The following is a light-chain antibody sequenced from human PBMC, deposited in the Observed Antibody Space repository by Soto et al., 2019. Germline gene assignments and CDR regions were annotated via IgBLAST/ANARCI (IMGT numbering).Light chain of an antibody. Sequence: EIVLTQSPGTLSLSPGERATLSCRASQSVSSSYLAWYQQKPDQAPRLLIYGTSIKATDIPDRFSGSGSETDFTLTIIRLETEDFAVYFCQDYGGSPLVTFDQETRLEIK. V-gene: IGKV3-20*01. CDR3: QDYGGSPLVT. CDR1: QSVSSSY. CDR2: GTS. J-gene: IGKJ5*01.